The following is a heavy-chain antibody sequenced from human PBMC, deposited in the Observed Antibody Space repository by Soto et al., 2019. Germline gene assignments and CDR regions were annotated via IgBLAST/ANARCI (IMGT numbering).Heavy chain of an antibody. Sequence: GGSLRLSCAASGFTFSSYAMSWVRQAPGKGLEWVSAISGSGGSTYYADSVKGRFTISRDNSKNTLYLQMNSLRAEDTAVYYCAKDEGYDSSCDYFSDPPYYWGQGTLVTVSS. CDR3: AKDEGYDSSCDYFSDPPYY. D-gene: IGHD3-22*01. CDR2: ISGSGGST. CDR1: GFTFSSYA. J-gene: IGHJ4*02. V-gene: IGHV3-23*01.